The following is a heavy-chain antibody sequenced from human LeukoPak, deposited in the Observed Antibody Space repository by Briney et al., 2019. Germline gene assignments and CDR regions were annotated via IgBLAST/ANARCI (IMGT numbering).Heavy chain of an antibody. CDR3: ARQTRDYSSGWHFDY. D-gene: IGHD6-19*01. V-gene: IGHV4-39*01. CDR2: IYYSGGT. CDR1: GGSISSGVYY. Sequence: SETLSLTCTVSGGSISSGVYYWGWIRQPPGKGLQWVGSIYYSGGTYYDPSLRSRVTMSVDTSKNQFSLIVRSVSAADTAVYYCARQTRDYSSGWHFDYWGLGTLVTVSA. J-gene: IGHJ4*01.